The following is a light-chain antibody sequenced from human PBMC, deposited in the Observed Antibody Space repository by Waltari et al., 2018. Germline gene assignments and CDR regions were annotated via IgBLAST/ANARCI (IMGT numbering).Light chain of an antibody. Sequence: QSALTQPPSASGSPGQSVTISCTGTSSDVGGYDYVSWYQHHPGKVPKILIYEFNKRPSGVPDRFSGSKSGNTASLTVSGLQAEDEADYYCSSYVVNNYVVFGRGTKLTVL. CDR3: SSYVVNNYVV. CDR2: EFN. V-gene: IGLV2-8*01. J-gene: IGLJ2*01. CDR1: SSDVGGYDY.